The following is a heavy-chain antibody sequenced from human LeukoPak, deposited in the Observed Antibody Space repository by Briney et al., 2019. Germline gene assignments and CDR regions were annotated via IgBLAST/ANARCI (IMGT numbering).Heavy chain of an antibody. CDR1: GFTFSSYS. J-gene: IGHJ3*02. CDR2: ISSSSSYI. V-gene: IGHV3-21*03. Sequence: PGGSLRLSCAASGFTFSSYSMNWVRQAPGKGLEWVSSISSSSSYIYYADSVKGRFTISRDNAKNSLYLQMNSLRAEDTAVYYCATPVTKRLVDDAFDIWGQGTMVTVSS. CDR3: ATPVTKRLVDDAFDI. D-gene: IGHD6-6*01.